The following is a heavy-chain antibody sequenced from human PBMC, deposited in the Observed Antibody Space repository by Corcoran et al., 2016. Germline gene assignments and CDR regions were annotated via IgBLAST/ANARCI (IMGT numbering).Heavy chain of an antibody. CDR1: GGSISSSSYY. Sequence: QLQLQESGPGLVKPSETLSLTCTVSGGSISSSSYYWGWIRQPPGKGLEWIGSIYYSGSTYSNQSLKSRVTISVDTSKNQFSLKLSSVPAAETAVYYCARETIQLYYYYGMDVWGQGTTVTVSS. J-gene: IGHJ6*02. D-gene: IGHD5-18*01. CDR2: IYYSGST. CDR3: ARETIQLYYYYGMDV. V-gene: IGHV4-39*07.